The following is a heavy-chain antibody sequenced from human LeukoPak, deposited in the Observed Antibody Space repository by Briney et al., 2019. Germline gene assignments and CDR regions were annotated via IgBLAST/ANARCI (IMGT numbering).Heavy chain of an antibody. CDR3: ARGPDYGDSLDFFDY. CDR1: GFTFSRHW. D-gene: IGHD4-17*01. J-gene: IGHJ4*02. V-gene: IGHV3-7*01. Sequence: GGSVTLSCAASGFTFSRHWMGWVRQAPGKGPEWVASIKQDGSQYYVDSVKGRFIISRDNAKNSLYLQMNSLRAEDTAVYSCARGPDYGDSLDFFDYWGQGTLVTVSS. CDR2: IKQDGSQ.